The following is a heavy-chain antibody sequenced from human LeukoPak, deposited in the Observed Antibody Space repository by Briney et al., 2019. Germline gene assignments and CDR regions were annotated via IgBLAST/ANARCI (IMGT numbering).Heavy chain of an antibody. Sequence: SETLSLTCTVSGGSISRYYWSWIRQPPGKGLEWIGYIYYSGSTNYNPSLKSRVTISVDTSKNQFSLKLSSVTAADTAVYYCAREGGYSGYDLVYFDYWGQGTLVTVSS. D-gene: IGHD5-12*01. CDR1: GGSISRYY. CDR3: AREGGYSGYDLVYFDY. V-gene: IGHV4-59*01. CDR2: IYYSGST. J-gene: IGHJ4*02.